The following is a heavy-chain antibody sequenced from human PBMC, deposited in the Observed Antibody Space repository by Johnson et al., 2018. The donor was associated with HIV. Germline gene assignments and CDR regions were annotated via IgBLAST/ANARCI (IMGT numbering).Heavy chain of an antibody. D-gene: IGHD6-19*01. Sequence: EQLVESGGGVVQPGGSLRLSCTASGFTFSSFGMHWVRQAPGKGLEWVGFIRSKAYGGTTEYAASVKGRFIISRDDSKNTLYLQMNSLKTEDTAVYYCTREGRTVAAFTVGAFDIWGQGTMVTVSS. J-gene: IGHJ3*02. CDR3: TREGRTVAAFTVGAFDI. V-gene: IGHV3-49*04. CDR2: IRSKAYGGTT. CDR1: GFTFSSFG.